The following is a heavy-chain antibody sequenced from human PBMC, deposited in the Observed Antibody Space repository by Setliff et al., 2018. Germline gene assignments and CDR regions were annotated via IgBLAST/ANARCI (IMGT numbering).Heavy chain of an antibody. CDR2: IKSKTDGGTT. D-gene: IGHD2-21*02. V-gene: IGHV3-15*01. CDR3: TTGLAYCGGDCPEDAFDI. Sequence: GSLRLSCTTSGFTFGDYTMTWVRQAPGKGLEWVGRIKSKTDGGTTDYAAPVKGRFTISRDDSKNTLYLQMNSLKTEDTAVYYCTTGLAYCGGDCPEDAFDIWGQGTMVTVSS. CDR1: GFTFGDYT. J-gene: IGHJ3*02.